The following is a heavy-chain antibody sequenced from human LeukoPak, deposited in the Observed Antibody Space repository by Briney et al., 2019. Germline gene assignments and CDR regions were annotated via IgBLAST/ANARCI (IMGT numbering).Heavy chain of an antibody. Sequence: PSETLSLTCAVYGGSFSGYYWSWIRQPPGKGLEWIGEINHSGSTNYNPSLKSRVTISVDTSKNQFSLKLSSVTAADTAVYYCARTGGYSYPYYYYYMDVWSKGTTVTISS. CDR2: INHSGST. J-gene: IGHJ6*03. CDR1: GGSFSGYY. CDR3: ARTGGYSYPYYYYYMDV. V-gene: IGHV4-34*01. D-gene: IGHD5-18*01.